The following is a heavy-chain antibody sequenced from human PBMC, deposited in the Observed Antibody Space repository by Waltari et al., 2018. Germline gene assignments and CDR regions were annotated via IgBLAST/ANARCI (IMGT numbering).Heavy chain of an antibody. CDR2: VSYDGGTK. CDR1: GFTFSTHG. V-gene: IGHV3-30*18. Sequence: QVQLVESGGDVVQPGRSLRLSCAASGFTFSTHGMPWVRQAPGKGLEWVAVVSYDGGTKYYAESVKGRFTISRDNSKNTLYLQMNSLRAEDTAVYYCAKEVGVSGSSYMSYFDHWGQGSLVTVSS. D-gene: IGHD3-10*01. CDR3: AKEVGVSGSSYMSYFDH. J-gene: IGHJ4*02.